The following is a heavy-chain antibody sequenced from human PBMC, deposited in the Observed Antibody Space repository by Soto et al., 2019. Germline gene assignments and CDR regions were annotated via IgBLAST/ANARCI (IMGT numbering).Heavy chain of an antibody. D-gene: IGHD3-10*01. V-gene: IGHV3-23*01. CDR1: GFTFSNYA. J-gene: IGHJ4*02. CDR2: ISNSGGST. CDR3: AKDPGEDTYYFDY. Sequence: EVQVLESGGGLVQPGGSLRLSCAASGFTFSNYAMSWVRQAPGKGLEWVSSISNSGGSTYYTDSVKGRFTISRDNSKNTLYLQMNSLRAEDTALYYCAKDPGEDTYYFDYWGQRTLVTVSS.